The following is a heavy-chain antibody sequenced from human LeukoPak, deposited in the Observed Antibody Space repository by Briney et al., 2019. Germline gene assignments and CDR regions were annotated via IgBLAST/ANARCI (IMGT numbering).Heavy chain of an antibody. CDR3: ARDKGQYGSGTRGFTWFDP. D-gene: IGHD3-10*01. CDR2: IYSRGST. J-gene: IGHJ5*02. Sequence: SETLSLTCTVSGYSISSGYFWGWIRQSPGKGLEWIGSIYSRGSTYYNPSLKSRVIVSSDMSKNQFSLMLNSVTAADTAVYYCARDKGQYGSGTRGFTWFDPWGQGTLVTVSS. V-gene: IGHV4-38-2*02. CDR1: GYSISSGYF.